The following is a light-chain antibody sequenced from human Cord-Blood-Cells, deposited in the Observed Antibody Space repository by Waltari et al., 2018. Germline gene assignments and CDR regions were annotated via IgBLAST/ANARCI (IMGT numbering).Light chain of an antibody. CDR1: QSVSSSY. CDR2: GAS. Sequence: EIVLTQSPGTLSLSPGERATLSCRASQSVSSSYLAWYQQKPGQAPRLLIYGASSRATGIPDRFSGSGSGTDFTLTINRLEPEDFAVYYCQQYGSLFGQGTKVEIK. V-gene: IGKV3-20*01. J-gene: IGKJ1*01. CDR3: QQYGSL.